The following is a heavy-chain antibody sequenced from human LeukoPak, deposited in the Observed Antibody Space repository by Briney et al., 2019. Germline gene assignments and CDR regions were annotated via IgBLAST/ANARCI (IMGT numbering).Heavy chain of an antibody. D-gene: IGHD2-2*01. CDR3: ARHLVPTAMLTAFDI. CDR2: ISSSSSYI. Sequence: GGSLRLPCAASGFTFSSYSMNWVRQAPGKGLEWVSSISSSSSYIYYADSVKGRFTISRDNSKNTLYLQMNSLRAEDTAVYYCARHLVPTAMLTAFDIWGQGTMVTVSS. V-gene: IGHV3-21*04. J-gene: IGHJ3*02. CDR1: GFTFSSYS.